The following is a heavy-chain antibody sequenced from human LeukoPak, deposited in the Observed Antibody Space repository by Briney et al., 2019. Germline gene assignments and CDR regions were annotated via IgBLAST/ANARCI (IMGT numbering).Heavy chain of an antibody. CDR1: GYSFTSYW. CDR3: ARRSSYGDYWGSVGFDI. J-gene: IGHJ3*02. V-gene: IGHV5-51*01. CDR2: IYPGDSDT. Sequence: GESLKISCKGSGYSFTSYWIGWVRQMPGKGLEWMGIIYPGDSDTRYSPSFQGQVTISADKSLSTAYLQWSSLKASDTAMYYCARRSSYGDYWGSVGFDIWGQGTLVTVSS. D-gene: IGHD4-17*01.